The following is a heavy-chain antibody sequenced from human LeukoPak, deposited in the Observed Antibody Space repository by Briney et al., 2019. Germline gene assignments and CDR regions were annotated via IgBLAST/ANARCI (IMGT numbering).Heavy chain of an antibody. V-gene: IGHV4-39*01. CDR1: GGSVSSGSYY. Sequence: SETLSLTCTVSGGSVSSGSYYWGWIRQPPGKGLEWIGNIYYSGSTYYNPSLKSRVTISVDTSKNQFSLKLSSVTAADTAVYYCARKPGYSYGYNFDYWGQGTLVTVSS. CDR3: ARKPGYSYGYNFDY. CDR2: IYYSGST. J-gene: IGHJ4*02. D-gene: IGHD5-18*01.